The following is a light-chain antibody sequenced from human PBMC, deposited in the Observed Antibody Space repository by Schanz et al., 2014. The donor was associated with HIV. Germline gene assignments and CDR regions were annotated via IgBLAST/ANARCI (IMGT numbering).Light chain of an antibody. V-gene: IGLV2-8*01. Sequence: QSALTQPPSASGSPGQSVTISCTGTSSDVGGYKYVSWYQQHPGKAPKLLIYEVSKRPLGVPDRFSGSKSGNTASLTVSGXQADDEADYYCSSFAGNNKLLFGGGTKLTVL. CDR2: EVS. J-gene: IGLJ2*01. CDR1: SSDVGGYKY. CDR3: SSFAGNNKLL.